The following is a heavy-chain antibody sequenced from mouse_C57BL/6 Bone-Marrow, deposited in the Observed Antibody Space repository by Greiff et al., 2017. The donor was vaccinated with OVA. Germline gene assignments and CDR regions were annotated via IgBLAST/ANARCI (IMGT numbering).Heavy chain of an antibody. V-gene: IGHV1-72*01. D-gene: IGHD1-1*01. Sequence: VQLQQPGAELVKPGASVKLSCKASGYTFTSYWMHWVKQRPGRGLEWIGRIDPNSGGTKYNEKFKSKATLTVDKPSSTAYMQLSSLTSKNSAVYYCARGGPNGSSTDYWGKGTTLTVSS. CDR1: GYTFTSYW. CDR2: IDPNSGGT. J-gene: IGHJ2*01. CDR3: ARGGPNGSSTDY.